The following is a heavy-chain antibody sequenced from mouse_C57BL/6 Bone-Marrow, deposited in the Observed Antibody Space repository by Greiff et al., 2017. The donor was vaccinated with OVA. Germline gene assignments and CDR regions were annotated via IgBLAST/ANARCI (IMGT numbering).Heavy chain of an antibody. J-gene: IGHJ3*01. CDR1: GYTFTSYW. Sequence: QVQLQQPGAELVKPGASVKLSCKASGYTFTSYWMHWVQQRPGQGLEWIGIIHPNSGSTNYTEKFKSKATLTVDKSSSTAYMQLSSLTSEDSAVEYWARYYYYGSSYVGFAYWGRGTLVTVSA. CDR2: IHPNSGST. D-gene: IGHD1-1*01. V-gene: IGHV1-64*01. CDR3: ARYYYYGSSYVGFAY.